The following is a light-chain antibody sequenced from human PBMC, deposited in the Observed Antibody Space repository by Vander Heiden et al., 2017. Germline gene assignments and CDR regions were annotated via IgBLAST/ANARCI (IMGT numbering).Light chain of an antibody. CDR1: QSVNSY. Sequence: DIVLTQSPATLSLSPGERATLSCRASQSVNSYLAWYQQKPGQAPRLLIYDASNRATGIPARFSGSGSGTDFTLSISSREPEDFAVYYCQQRSDWPRTFGGGTKVEIK. J-gene: IGKJ4*01. V-gene: IGKV3-11*01. CDR3: QQRSDWPRT. CDR2: DAS.